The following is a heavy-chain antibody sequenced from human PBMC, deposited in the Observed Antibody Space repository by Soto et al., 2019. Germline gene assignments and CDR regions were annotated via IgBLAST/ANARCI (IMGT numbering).Heavy chain of an antibody. CDR2: IYPGDSNT. CDR3: ARRSRSSLAHMDV. J-gene: IGHJ6*02. D-gene: IGHD6-6*01. V-gene: IGHV5-51*01. Sequence: GESLKISCKGSGYNFTTYWIGWVRQMPGKALEWMGIIYPGDSNTRYSPSFQVQVTISADKSINIAYLQWNSLKASDTAMYYCARRSRSSLAHMDVWGQGTTVTVFS. CDR1: GYNFTTYW.